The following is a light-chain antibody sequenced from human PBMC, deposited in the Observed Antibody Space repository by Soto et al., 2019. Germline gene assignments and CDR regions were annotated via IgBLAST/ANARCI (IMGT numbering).Light chain of an antibody. CDR1: SSNIGAGYD. CDR3: QSYDSSMSRV. Sequence: QSVLTQPPSVSGAPGQRVTISCTGSSSNIGAGYDVHWYQQLPGTAPKLLIYGNTNRPSGVPDRFSGSKSGTSASLAITGLQDEAEDDYYCQSYDSSMSRVFGGGTKLTVL. J-gene: IGLJ2*01. V-gene: IGLV1-40*01. CDR2: GNT.